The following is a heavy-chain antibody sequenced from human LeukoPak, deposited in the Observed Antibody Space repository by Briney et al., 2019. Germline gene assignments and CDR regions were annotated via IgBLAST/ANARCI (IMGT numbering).Heavy chain of an antibody. CDR1: GFTFSSYA. V-gene: IGHV3-23*01. D-gene: IGHD2-8*01. CDR2: ISGNSGST. CDR3: AKARGTYGGPFDY. J-gene: IGHJ4*02. Sequence: GGSLRLSCAASGFTFSSYAMSWVRQAPVKGLEWVSTISGNSGSTYYADSVKGRFTISRDNSKNTLYLQMNSLRAEDTAVYYCAKARGTYGGPFDYWGQGTLVTVSS.